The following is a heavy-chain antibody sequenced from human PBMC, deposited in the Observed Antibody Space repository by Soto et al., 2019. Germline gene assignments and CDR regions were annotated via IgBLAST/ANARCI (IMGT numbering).Heavy chain of an antibody. CDR3: AKRKDCPSTTCFDY. CDR2: RYSDGRS. CDR1: GFTVSISY. V-gene: IGHV3-66*01. Sequence: PGGSLRLSCAGSGFTVSISYMTWVRQVPGKGLEWVSIRYSDGRSYHAESVKGRFTISTDDSENTLYLQMSSLRAEDTAVYYCAKRKDCPSTTCFDYWGQGT. J-gene: IGHJ4*02. D-gene: IGHD1-26*01.